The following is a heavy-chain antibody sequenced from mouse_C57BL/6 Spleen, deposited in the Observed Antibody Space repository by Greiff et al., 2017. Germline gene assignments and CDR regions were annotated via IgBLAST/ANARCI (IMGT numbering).Heavy chain of an antibody. D-gene: IGHD1-2*01. J-gene: IGHJ4*01. V-gene: IGHV1-82*01. CDR2: LYPGDGAT. CDR3: ARCRLYYDAMDY. CDR1: GYAFSSSW. Sequence: VQLQESGPELVKPGASVKISCKASGYAFSSSWMNWVKQRPGKGLEWIGRLYPGDGATNYNGKFKGKATLTADKSSSTAYMQLSSLTSEDSAVXCCARCRLYYDAMDYWGQGTSVTVSS.